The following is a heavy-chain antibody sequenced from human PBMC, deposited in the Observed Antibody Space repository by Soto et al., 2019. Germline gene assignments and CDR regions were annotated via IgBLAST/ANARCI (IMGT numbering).Heavy chain of an antibody. CDR2: ISYDGTNK. J-gene: IGHJ4*02. CDR3: AKEHGSGYLDY. D-gene: IGHD3-22*01. Sequence: GSLRLSCAASGFTFSSYGMHWVRQAPGKGLEWVVVISYDGTNKYYADSVKGRFTISRDNSKNTLYLQMNGLRAEDTAVYFCAKEHGSGYLDYWGQGTLVTVSS. V-gene: IGHV3-30*18. CDR1: GFTFSSYG.